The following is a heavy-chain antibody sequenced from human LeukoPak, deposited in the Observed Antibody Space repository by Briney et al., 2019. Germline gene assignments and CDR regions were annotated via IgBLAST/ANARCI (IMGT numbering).Heavy chain of an antibody. CDR2: ISGSGGST. V-gene: IGHV3-23*01. J-gene: IGHJ3*02. CDR1: GFTFSSYG. Sequence: HPGGTLRLSCAASGFTFSSYGMSWVRQAPGKGLEWVSAISGSGGSTYYADSVKGRFTISRDNSKNTLYLQMNSLRAEDTAVYYCAKDIGPYYDILTGYYDDAFDIWGQGTMVTVSS. D-gene: IGHD3-9*01. CDR3: AKDIGPYYDILTGYYDDAFDI.